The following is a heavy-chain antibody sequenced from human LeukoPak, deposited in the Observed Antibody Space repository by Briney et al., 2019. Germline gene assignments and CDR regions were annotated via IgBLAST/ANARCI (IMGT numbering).Heavy chain of an antibody. CDR3: ARGSGSYYSRTLDY. V-gene: IGHV3-53*01. Sequence: PGGSLRLSCATSGSTVGSNYVSWVRQAPGKGLEWVSAIYSGGTTYYADSVKGRFTISRDNSKNTVYLQMNSLRAEDTAVYYCARGSGSYYSRTLDYWGQGTLVTVSS. CDR2: IYSGGTT. J-gene: IGHJ4*02. CDR1: GSTVGSNY. D-gene: IGHD3-10*01.